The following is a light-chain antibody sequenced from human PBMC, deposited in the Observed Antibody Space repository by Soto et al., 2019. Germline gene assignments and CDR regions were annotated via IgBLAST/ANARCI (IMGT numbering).Light chain of an antibody. V-gene: IGKV3-20*01. CDR3: QQYGSSPAT. CDR2: GAS. CDR1: QSVSSSY. Sequence: EIVLTQSPGTLSLSPGERATLSCRASQSVSSSYLAWYQQKPGQAPRLLIYGASSSATGIQDRFSGSGSGTDFTLTISRLEPEDFAVYYCQQYGSSPATCGQGTKLEIK. J-gene: IGKJ2*01.